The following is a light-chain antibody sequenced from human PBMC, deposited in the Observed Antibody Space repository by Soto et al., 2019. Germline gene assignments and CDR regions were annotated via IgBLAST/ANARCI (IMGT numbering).Light chain of an antibody. J-gene: IGLJ1*01. CDR3: CSYADSSTYV. CDR1: SSDVGSYNL. Sequence: LTEPASVSGSPGQSITVSCTGTSSDVGSYNLVSWYQQHPGEAPKLMIYEGSKRPSGVSNRFSGSKSGNTASLTISGLQAEDDADYYCCSYADSSTYVFGTGTKVTVL. CDR2: EGS. V-gene: IGLV2-23*01.